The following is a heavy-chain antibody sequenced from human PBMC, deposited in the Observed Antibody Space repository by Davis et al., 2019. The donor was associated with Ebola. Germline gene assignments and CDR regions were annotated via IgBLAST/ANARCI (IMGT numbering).Heavy chain of an antibody. V-gene: IGHV3-33*01. CDR3: ARDNYYYDSSGYYYYFDY. Sequence: GESLKISCAASGFTFSSYGMHWVRQAPGKGLEWVAVIWYDGSNKYYADSVKGRFTISRDNSKNTLYLQMNSLRAEDTAVYYCARDNYYYDSSGYYYYFDYWGQGTLVTVSS. D-gene: IGHD3-22*01. CDR1: GFTFSSYG. CDR2: IWYDGSNK. J-gene: IGHJ4*02.